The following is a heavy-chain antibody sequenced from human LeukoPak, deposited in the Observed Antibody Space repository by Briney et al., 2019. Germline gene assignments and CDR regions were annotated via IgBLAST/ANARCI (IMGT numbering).Heavy chain of an antibody. V-gene: IGHV3-30*02. D-gene: IGHD3-10*01. CDR1: GFTFSSYG. CDR3: AKVYGSGSPTHYYYYMDV. Sequence: GGSLRLSCAASGFTFSSYGMHWVRQAPGKGLEWVAFIRYDGSNKYYADSVKGRFTISRDNSKNTLYLQMNSLRAEDTAVYYCAKVYGSGSPTHYYYYMDVWGKGTTVTISS. CDR2: IRYDGSNK. J-gene: IGHJ6*03.